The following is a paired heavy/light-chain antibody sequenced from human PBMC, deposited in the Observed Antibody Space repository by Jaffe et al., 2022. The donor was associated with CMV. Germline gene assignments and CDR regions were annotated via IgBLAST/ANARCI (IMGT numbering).Heavy chain of an antibody. V-gene: IGHV3-33*08. CDR2: IWYDGSNK. D-gene: IGHD3-10*01. CDR3: AGSGSYPITYYYMDV. J-gene: IGHJ6*03. CDR1: GFTFSRYG. Sequence: QVQLVESGGGVVQPGRSLRLSCAASGFTFSRYGMHWVRRAPGKGLEWVAVIWYDGSNKYYADSVKGRFTISRDNSKNTLYLQMNSLRAEDTAVYYCAGSGSYPITYYYMDVWGKGTTVTVSS.
Light chain of an antibody. CDR3: QSYDSSLSGWV. CDR2: GNT. Sequence: QSVLTQPPSVSGAPGQRVTISCTGSSSNIGAGYDVHWYQQLPGTAPKLLIYGNTNRPSGVPDRFSGSKSGTSASLAITGLQAEDEADYYCQSYDSSLSGWVFGGGTKLTVL. J-gene: IGLJ3*02. V-gene: IGLV1-40*01. CDR1: SSNIGAGYD.